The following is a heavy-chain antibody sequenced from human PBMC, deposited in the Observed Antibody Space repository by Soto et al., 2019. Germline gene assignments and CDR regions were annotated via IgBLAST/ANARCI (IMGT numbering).Heavy chain of an antibody. Sequence: EVQLVESGGGLVKPGGSLRLSCAASGFTFSSYSMNWVRQAPGKGLEWVSYISSTSSYIYYADSVKGRFTISRDNAKNSLYLQMNSLRAEDTAVDYCARSGYSYGRNWFDPWGQGTRVTVSS. V-gene: IGHV3-21*01. CDR1: GFTFSSYS. D-gene: IGHD5-18*01. CDR2: ISSTSSYI. J-gene: IGHJ5*02. CDR3: ARSGYSYGRNWFDP.